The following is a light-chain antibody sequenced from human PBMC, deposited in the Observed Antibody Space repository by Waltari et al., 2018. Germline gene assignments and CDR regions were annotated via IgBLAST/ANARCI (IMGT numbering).Light chain of an antibody. CDR3: AAWDDSLGVWI. V-gene: IGLV1-47*01. J-gene: IGLJ2*01. CDR1: SSNIGKNY. Sequence: QSVLTQPPSASGTPGQRVTISCSGSSSNIGKNYVYWPQQPPGTAPKLLISGNDQRPSGVPDRFSGSKSGTSASLAISGLRSEDEADYYCAAWDDSLGVWIFGGGTKLTVL. CDR2: GND.